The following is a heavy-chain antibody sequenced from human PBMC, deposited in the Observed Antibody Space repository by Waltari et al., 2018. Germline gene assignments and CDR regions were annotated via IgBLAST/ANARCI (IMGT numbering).Heavy chain of an antibody. CDR3: ARRSSSYEH. CDR1: GAPLMSRNW. CDR2: TYYTGST. Sequence: QVQLQESGPGLVKPSGPLSVTCVVSGAPLMSRNWWNWVRQSPGKGLEWIGETYYTGSTNYNPSLQSRVTISVDNSKNEFSLRLTSVTAADTAVYYCARRSSSYEHWGQGTLVTVSS. D-gene: IGHD3-10*01. V-gene: IGHV4-4*02. J-gene: IGHJ4*02.